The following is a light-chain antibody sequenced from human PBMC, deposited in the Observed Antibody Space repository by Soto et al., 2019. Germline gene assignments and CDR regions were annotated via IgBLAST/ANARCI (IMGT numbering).Light chain of an antibody. CDR3: CSYAGSYTRYV. CDR1: SSDVGGYNY. V-gene: IGLV2-14*01. Sequence: QSALTQPASVSGSPGQSITISCTGTSSDVGGYNYVSWYQQHPGKAPKLMIYGVSNRPSGVSNRFSGSKSDNTASLTISGLQAEDEADYYCCSYAGSYTRYVFGTGTKVTVL. J-gene: IGLJ1*01. CDR2: GVS.